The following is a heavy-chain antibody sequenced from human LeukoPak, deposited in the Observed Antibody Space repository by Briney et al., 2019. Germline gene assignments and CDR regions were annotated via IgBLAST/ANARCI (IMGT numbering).Heavy chain of an antibody. V-gene: IGHV3-23*01. CDR3: ARHVVAVGFDY. CDR2: ISGSGGST. J-gene: IGHJ4*02. Sequence: PGGSLRLSCAASGFTFSSYAMSWVRQAPGKGLEWVSAISGSGGSTYYADSVKGRFTISRDNSKNSLYLQMNSLRVVDTAVYYCARHVVAVGFDYWGQGTLVTVSS. D-gene: IGHD3-22*01. CDR1: GFTFSSYA.